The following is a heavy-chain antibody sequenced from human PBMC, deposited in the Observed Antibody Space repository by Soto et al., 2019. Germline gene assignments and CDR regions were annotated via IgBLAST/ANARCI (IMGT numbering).Heavy chain of an antibody. CDR1: VGSISRYY. CDR2: IYYSGST. Sequence: SKTLSLTCPVSVGSISRYYSSWIRQPPGKGLEWIGYIYYSGSTNYNPSLKSRVTISVDTSKNQFSLKLSSVTAADTAVYYCARDNGYSYGYTLDHWGQGTLVTVS. D-gene: IGHD5-18*01. J-gene: IGHJ4*02. V-gene: IGHV4-59*01. CDR3: ARDNGYSYGYTLDH.